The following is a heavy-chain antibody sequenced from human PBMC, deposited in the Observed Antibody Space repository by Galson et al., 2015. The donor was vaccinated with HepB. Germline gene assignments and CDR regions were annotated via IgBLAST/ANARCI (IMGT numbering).Heavy chain of an antibody. J-gene: IGHJ4*02. CDR2: INAGNGNT. D-gene: IGHD2-15*01. Sequence: SVKVSCKASGYTFTSYAMHWVRQAPGQRLEWMGWINAGNGNTKYSQKFQGRVTITRDTFASTAYMELSSLRSEDTAVYYCARDWDYCSGGSCYGGYFDYWGQGTLVTVS. V-gene: IGHV1-3*01. CDR3: ARDWDYCSGGSCYGGYFDY. CDR1: GYTFTSYA.